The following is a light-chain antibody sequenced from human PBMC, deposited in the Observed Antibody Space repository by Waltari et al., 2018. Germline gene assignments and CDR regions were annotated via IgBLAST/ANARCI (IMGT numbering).Light chain of an antibody. J-gene: IGLJ2*01. CDR2: DVT. CDR3: CSYAGSYSFV. CDR1: SSDVGDYNY. V-gene: IGLV2-11*01. Sequence: QSALTQPRSVSGSPGQSVTISCTGTSSDVGDYNYVSWYQQHPAKAPKLMIYDVTKRPSGVPDRFSGSKSGNPASLTISGLQAEDEADYYCCSYAGSYSFVFGGGTKLTVL.